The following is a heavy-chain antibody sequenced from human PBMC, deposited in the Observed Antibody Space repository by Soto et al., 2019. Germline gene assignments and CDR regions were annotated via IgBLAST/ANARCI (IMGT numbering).Heavy chain of an antibody. Sequence: RASVKVSCKASGYTFTSYGISWVRQAPGQGLEWMGWISAYNGNTNYAQKLQGRVTMTTDTSTSTAYMELRSLRSDDTAVYYCARDRRYCGSTSCYFQHWGQGTLVTVSS. V-gene: IGHV1-18*01. CDR2: ISAYNGNT. CDR1: GYTFTSYG. D-gene: IGHD2-2*01. CDR3: ARDRRYCGSTSCYFQH. J-gene: IGHJ1*01.